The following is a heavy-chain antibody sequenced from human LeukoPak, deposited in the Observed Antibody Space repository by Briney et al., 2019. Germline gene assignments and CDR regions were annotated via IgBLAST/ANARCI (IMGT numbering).Heavy chain of an antibody. Sequence: PGGSLRLSCAASGFTFDDFAMHWVRQAPGKGLEWVSGISWNSGSIGYADSVKGRFTISRDNAKNSLYLQMNSLRAEDTALYYCAKTAARWLQFVADYWGQGTLVTVSS. J-gene: IGHJ4*02. V-gene: IGHV3-9*01. D-gene: IGHD5-24*01. CDR1: GFTFDDFA. CDR2: ISWNSGSI. CDR3: AKTAARWLQFVADY.